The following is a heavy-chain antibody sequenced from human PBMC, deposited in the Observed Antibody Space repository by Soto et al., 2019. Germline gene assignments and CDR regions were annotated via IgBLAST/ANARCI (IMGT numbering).Heavy chain of an antibody. CDR2: ISYSGST. J-gene: IGHJ6*02. V-gene: IGHV4-59*01. CDR1: DGSISSYY. D-gene: IGHD4-17*01. Sequence: SETLSLTCTVSDGSISSYYWSWIRQPPGKGLECIGYISYSGSTKYNPSLKSRVTISLDTSQNQFSLKLSSVTAADTAVYYCARDRGDYVDYYYGMDVWGQGTTVTVSS. CDR3: ARDRGDYVDYYYGMDV.